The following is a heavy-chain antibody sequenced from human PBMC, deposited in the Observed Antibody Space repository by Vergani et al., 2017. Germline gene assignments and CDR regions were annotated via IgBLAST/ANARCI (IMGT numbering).Heavy chain of an antibody. J-gene: IGHJ6*03. CDR3: ARASHFINCYSEGPNGPGYYYMDV. CDR1: GASVSRGTYY. D-gene: IGHD2-21*01. CDR2: MYTSGHT. Sequence: QVQLQESGPGLLKPSQTLSLTCTVSGASVSRGTYYWTWIRQPAGKKLEWIVRMYTSGHTIYNPSLESRVTMSVETSKNQFSLQLSSVTAADTAVYYCARASHFINCYSEGPNGPGYYYMDVWGKGTTVTVSS. V-gene: IGHV4-61*02.